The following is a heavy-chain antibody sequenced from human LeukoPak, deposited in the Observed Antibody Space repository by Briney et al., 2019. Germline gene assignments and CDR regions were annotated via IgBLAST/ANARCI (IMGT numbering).Heavy chain of an antibody. J-gene: IGHJ6*02. CDR1: GGSISSGGYY. CDR2: IYYSGST. Sequence: SETLSLTCTVSGGSISSGGYYWSWIRQPPGKGLEWIGYIYYSGSTNYNPSLKSRVTISVDTSKNQFSLKLSSVTAADTAVYYCARDRYGDYVPYYYGMDVWGQGTTVTVSS. CDR3: ARDRYGDYVPYYYGMDV. D-gene: IGHD4-17*01. V-gene: IGHV4-61*08.